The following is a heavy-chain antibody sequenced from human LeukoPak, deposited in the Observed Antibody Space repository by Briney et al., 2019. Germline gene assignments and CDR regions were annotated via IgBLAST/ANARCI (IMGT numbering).Heavy chain of an antibody. CDR3: ARGNYYDSSGPTFDY. V-gene: IGHV4-59*12. D-gene: IGHD3-22*01. CDR2: IYYTGST. CDR1: GGSISSYY. Sequence: PSETLSLTCTVSGGSISSYYWIWIRQPPGKGLEWIGYIYYTGSTNYNPSLKSRVTISVDTSKNQFSLKLSSVTAADTAVYYCARGNYYDSSGPTFDYWGQGTLVTVSS. J-gene: IGHJ4*02.